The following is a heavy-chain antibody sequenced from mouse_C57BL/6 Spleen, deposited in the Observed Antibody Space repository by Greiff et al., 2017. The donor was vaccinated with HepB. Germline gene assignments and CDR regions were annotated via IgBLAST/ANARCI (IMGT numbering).Heavy chain of an antibody. J-gene: IGHJ3*01. CDR1: GYTFTSYW. CDR3: AKGDSSGYGFAY. Sequence: QVHVKQPGAELVRPGSSVKLSCKASGYTFTSYWMHWVKQRPIQGLEWIGNIDPSDSETHYNQKFKDKATLNVDKSSSTAYMQLSSLTSEDSAVYYCAKGDSSGYGFAYWGQGTLVTVSA. D-gene: IGHD3-2*02. V-gene: IGHV1-52*01. CDR2: IDPSDSET.